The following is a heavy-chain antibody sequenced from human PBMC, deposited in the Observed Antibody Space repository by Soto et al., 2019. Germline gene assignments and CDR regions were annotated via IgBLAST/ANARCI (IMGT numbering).Heavy chain of an antibody. V-gene: IGHV3-21*01. Sequence: PWGSLRLSCAASGFNFNSYTINWVRQAPGKRLEWLSSISSSGYIFSTDSVRGRFTISRDNAKNSVYLQINSLRAEVTAVYFCARDCSGGSCYPGMDVWGQGTTVTVSS. CDR2: ISSSGYI. CDR1: GFNFNSYT. CDR3: ARDCSGGSCYPGMDV. D-gene: IGHD2-15*01. J-gene: IGHJ6*02.